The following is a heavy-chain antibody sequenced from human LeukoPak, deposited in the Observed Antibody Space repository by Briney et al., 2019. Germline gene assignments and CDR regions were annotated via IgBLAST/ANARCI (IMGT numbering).Heavy chain of an antibody. CDR2: IYSGGST. CDR1: GFTVSSNY. V-gene: IGHV3-53*01. Sequence: GGSLRLSCAASGFTVSSNYMSWVRQAPGKGLEWVSVIYSGGSTYYADSVKGRFTISRDNSKNTLYLQMNSLRAEDTAVYYCARARIAVAGTGKLYYFDYWGQGTLVTVSS. D-gene: IGHD6-19*01. J-gene: IGHJ4*02. CDR3: ARARIAVAGTGKLYYFDY.